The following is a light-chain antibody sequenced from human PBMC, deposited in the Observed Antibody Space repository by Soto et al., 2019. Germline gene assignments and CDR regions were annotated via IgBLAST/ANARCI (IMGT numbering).Light chain of an antibody. V-gene: IGKV3-11*01. Sequence: EIVLTQSPATLSLSPGERATLSCRASQRVSSYLAWYQQKPGQAPRLLIYDSSNRATGIPARFSGSGSGTDFTLTIRSLEAEDFAVYYCQQPSNWPPYTFGQGTKLEIK. J-gene: IGKJ2*01. CDR2: DSS. CDR1: QRVSSY. CDR3: QQPSNWPPYT.